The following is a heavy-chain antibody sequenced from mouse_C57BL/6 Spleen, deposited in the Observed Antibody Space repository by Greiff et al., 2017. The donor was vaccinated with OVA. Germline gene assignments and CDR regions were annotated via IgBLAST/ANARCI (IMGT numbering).Heavy chain of an antibody. J-gene: IGHJ1*03. CDR3: AEGGGWYFDV. CDR1: GYSITSGYY. CDR2: ISYDGSN. V-gene: IGHV3-6*01. Sequence: EVKLVESGPGLVKPSQSLSLTCSVTGYSITSGYYWNWIRQFPGNKLEWMGYISYDGSNNYNPSLKNRISITRDTSKNQFFLKLNSVTTEDTATYYCAEGGGWYFDVWGTGTTVTVSS.